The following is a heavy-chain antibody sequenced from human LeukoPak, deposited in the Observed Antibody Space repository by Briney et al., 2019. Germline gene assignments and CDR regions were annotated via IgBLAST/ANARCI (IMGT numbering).Heavy chain of an antibody. CDR3: AKDGASIVVGGYFDY. D-gene: IGHD2-2*01. J-gene: IGHJ4*02. Sequence: GGSLRLSCEGSGFTFSNYWMGWVRQAPGKGLQWVANIKTDGSEKYYVDSVKGRFTISRDNAKNTLYLQMNSLRAEDTAVYYCAKDGASIVVGGYFDYWGQGTLVTVSS. CDR1: GFTFSNYW. CDR2: IKTDGSEK. V-gene: IGHV3-7*01.